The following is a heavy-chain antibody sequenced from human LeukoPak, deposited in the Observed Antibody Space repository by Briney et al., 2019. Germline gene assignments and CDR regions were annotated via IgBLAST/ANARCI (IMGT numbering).Heavy chain of an antibody. CDR3: ARYMVRGVIILGY. D-gene: IGHD3-10*01. CDR1: GYTFTSYD. V-gene: IGHV1-18*01. CDR2: INPYNGNT. Sequence: ASVKVSCKASGYTFTSYDINWVRQATGQGLEWMGWINPYNGNTNFAQKFQGRVTMTTDTSTSTAYMELRSLRSDDTALYFCARYMVRGVIILGYWGQGTLVTVSS. J-gene: IGHJ4*02.